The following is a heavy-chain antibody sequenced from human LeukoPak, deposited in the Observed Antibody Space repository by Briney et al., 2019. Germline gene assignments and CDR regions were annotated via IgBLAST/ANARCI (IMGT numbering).Heavy chain of an antibody. J-gene: IGHJ6*03. Sequence: SETLSLTCTVSGYSISSGYYWGWIRQPPGKGLEWIGTIYHSGNTYYNPSLKSRVTISVDTSKNQFSLQLNSVTPEDTAVYYCAAAAGNYYYYMDVWGKGTTVTVSS. CDR1: GYSISSGYY. CDR2: IYHSGNT. D-gene: IGHD6-13*01. CDR3: AAAAGNYYYYMDV. V-gene: IGHV4-38-2*02.